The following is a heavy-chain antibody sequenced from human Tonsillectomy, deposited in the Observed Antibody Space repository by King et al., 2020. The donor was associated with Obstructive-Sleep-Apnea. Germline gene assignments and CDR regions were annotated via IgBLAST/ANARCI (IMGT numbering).Heavy chain of an antibody. Sequence: VQLQQWGAGLLKPSETLSLTCAVSGGSFNDYYWSWIRQPPGKGLEWIGEINHSGSTNYHPSLESRVTISIDTSKNQLTLKMNSVTAADTAVYHCARGLLRKYCSRSSCYYFDHWGQGNLVTVSS. CDR1: GGSFNDYY. CDR3: ARGLLRKYCSRSSCYYFDH. V-gene: IGHV4-34*01. CDR2: INHSGST. J-gene: IGHJ4*02. D-gene: IGHD2-2*01.